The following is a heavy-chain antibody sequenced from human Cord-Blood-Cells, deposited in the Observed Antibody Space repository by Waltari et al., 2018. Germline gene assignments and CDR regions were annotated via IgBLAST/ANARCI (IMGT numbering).Heavy chain of an antibody. CDR2: IYPGDSDT. J-gene: IGHJ4*02. Sequence: EVQLVQSGAEVKKPGESLKISCKGSGYRFTSYWIGWVRQMPGKGLEWMGIIYPGDSDTRYSPSFQGQVTISADKSISTAYLQWSSLKASDTAMYYCARHPVGRDGYNSHFDYWGQGTLVTVSS. CDR1: GYRFTSYW. V-gene: IGHV5-51*01. CDR3: ARHPVGRDGYNSHFDY. D-gene: IGHD5-12*01.